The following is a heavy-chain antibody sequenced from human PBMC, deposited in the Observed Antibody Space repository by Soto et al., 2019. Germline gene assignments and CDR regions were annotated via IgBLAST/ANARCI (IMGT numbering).Heavy chain of an antibody. J-gene: IGHJ3*01. D-gene: IGHD1-20*01. V-gene: IGHV3-23*01. CDR2: VSQGGDVS. Sequence: LRLSSPASRFTFSLFVMNWVGHAPGKGLEWLSTVSQGGDVSHYTEAVKGGFTISRDNSRRTLHLQMDSLRAEDAAVYFCVRRAITATTNWGAFDVWGQGTVVTVSS. CDR3: VRRAITATTNWGAFDV. CDR1: RFTFSLFV.